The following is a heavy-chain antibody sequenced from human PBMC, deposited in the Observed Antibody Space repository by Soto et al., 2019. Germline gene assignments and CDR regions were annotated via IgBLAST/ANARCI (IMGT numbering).Heavy chain of an antibody. J-gene: IGHJ6*03. CDR2: IYHSGST. CDR1: SGSISSSNW. V-gene: IGHV4-4*02. D-gene: IGHD1-1*01. CDR3: ARDSTTGTTRSYYMDV. Sequence: SETLSLTCAVSSGSISSSNWWSWVRQPPGKGLEWIGEIYHSGSTNYNPSLKSRVTISVDKSKNQFSLKLSSVTAADTAVYYCARDSTTGTTRSYYMDVWGKGTTVTVSS.